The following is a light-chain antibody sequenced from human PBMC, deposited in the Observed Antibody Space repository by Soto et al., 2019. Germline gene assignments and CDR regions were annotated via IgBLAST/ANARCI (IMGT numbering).Light chain of an antibody. V-gene: IGKV3-20*01. CDR1: QSVSSN. Sequence: EIGMTQSPATLSVSAGDRVTLSCRASQSVSSNLAWYQQKPGQAPRLLIYGASSRATGIPERFSGSGSGTDFTLTISRLEPEDLAVYYCQQYGTSPETFGQGTKVDIK. CDR3: QQYGTSPET. J-gene: IGKJ1*01. CDR2: GAS.